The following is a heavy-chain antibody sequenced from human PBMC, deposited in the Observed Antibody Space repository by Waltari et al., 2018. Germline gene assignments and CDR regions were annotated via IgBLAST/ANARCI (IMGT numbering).Heavy chain of an antibody. D-gene: IGHD3-22*01. Sequence: VQLVESGGGLVQPGGSLRPSCAASGFTFSSYWMSWVRQAPGKGLEWVANIKQDGSEKYYVDSVKGRFTISRDNAKNSLYLQMNSLRAEDTAVYYCARVSLYYDSSGYYYWGQGTLVTVSS. J-gene: IGHJ4*02. V-gene: IGHV3-7*04. CDR2: IKQDGSEK. CDR1: GFTFSSYW. CDR3: ARVSLYYDSSGYYY.